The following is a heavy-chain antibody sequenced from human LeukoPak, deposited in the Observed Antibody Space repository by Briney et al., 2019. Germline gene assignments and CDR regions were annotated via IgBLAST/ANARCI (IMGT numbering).Heavy chain of an antibody. CDR3: ARDPVGGSTIFDY. D-gene: IGHD1-26*01. Sequence: SQTLSLTCAISGDSVSSNSATWNWIRRSPSRGLEWLGRTYYRSKWYYDYAVAVKSRISINPDTSKNQFSLQLSSVTPEDTAVYYCARDPVGGSTIFDYWGQGTLVTVSS. V-gene: IGHV6-1*01. CDR1: GDSVSSNSAT. J-gene: IGHJ4*02. CDR2: TYYRSKWYY.